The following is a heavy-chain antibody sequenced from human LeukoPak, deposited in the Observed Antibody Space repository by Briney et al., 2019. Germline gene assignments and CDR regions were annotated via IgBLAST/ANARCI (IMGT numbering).Heavy chain of an antibody. CDR2: IYHSGST. D-gene: IGHD2-2*02. Sequence: SETLSLTCTVSGGSISSGGYYWSCIRQPPGKGLECIGYIYHSGSTYYNPSLKSRVTISVDTSKNQFSLKLSSVTAADTAVYYCARHRAGVVVPAAIRGGRFDYWGQGTLVTVSS. V-gene: IGHV4-30-2*03. CDR3: ARHRAGVVVPAAIRGGRFDY. J-gene: IGHJ4*02. CDR1: GGSISSGGYY.